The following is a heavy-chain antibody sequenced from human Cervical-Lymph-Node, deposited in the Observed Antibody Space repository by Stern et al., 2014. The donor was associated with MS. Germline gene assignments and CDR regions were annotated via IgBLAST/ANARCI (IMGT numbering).Heavy chain of an antibody. CDR3: ARQRYFDY. V-gene: IGHV5-51*01. J-gene: IGHJ4*02. CDR1: GYTFTSYW. Sequence: VQLVQSGPEVKPPGGSLKISCPASGYTFTSYWIRWVRQMPGKGLDWIAIIFPGGSDIRYSPSFQGQVTISADKSSSTAYLQWNNLKASDTAIYYCARQRYFDYWGQGTLVTVSS. CDR2: IFPGGSDI.